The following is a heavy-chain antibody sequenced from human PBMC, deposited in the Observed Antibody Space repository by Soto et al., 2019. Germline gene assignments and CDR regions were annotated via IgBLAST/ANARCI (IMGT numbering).Heavy chain of an antibody. CDR3: SRVGGSTWH. Sequence: PGGSLRLSCAASGFTFSSYWMHWVRQAPGKGLVWVSRINSDGSSTNYADFVKGRFTISRDNAKNPLYLQMNSLRVEDTAVYYCSRVGGSTWHWGQGTLVTVSS. V-gene: IGHV3-74*01. D-gene: IGHD1-26*01. CDR2: INSDGSST. CDR1: GFTFSSYW. J-gene: IGHJ4*02.